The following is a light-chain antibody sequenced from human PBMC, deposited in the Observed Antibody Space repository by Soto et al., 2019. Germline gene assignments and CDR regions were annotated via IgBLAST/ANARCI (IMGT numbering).Light chain of an antibody. V-gene: IGKV3-20*01. J-gene: IGKJ1*01. Sequence: EILLTPSPGALSLYPGERATLSCRASRSVSSSYLAWYQQKPGQAPRLLIYGASSRATGIPDRFSGSGSGTDFTLTISRLEPEDFAVYYCQQYGQGTFGHGTKVDIK. CDR1: RSVSSSY. CDR2: GAS. CDR3: QQYGQGT.